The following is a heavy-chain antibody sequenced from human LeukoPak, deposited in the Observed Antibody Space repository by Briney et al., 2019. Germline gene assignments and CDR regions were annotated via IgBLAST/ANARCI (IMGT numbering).Heavy chain of an antibody. D-gene: IGHD3-16*02. CDR2: ISGSGGST. Sequence: GGSLRLSCAASGFTFSSYAMSWVRQAPGKGLEWVSAISGSGGSTYYADSVKGRFTISRDNSKSTLYLQMNSLRAEDTAVYYCARDASYDYVWGSYRDPYVDYWGQGTLVTVSS. CDR1: GFTFSSYA. V-gene: IGHV3-23*01. J-gene: IGHJ4*02. CDR3: ARDASYDYVWGSYRDPYVDY.